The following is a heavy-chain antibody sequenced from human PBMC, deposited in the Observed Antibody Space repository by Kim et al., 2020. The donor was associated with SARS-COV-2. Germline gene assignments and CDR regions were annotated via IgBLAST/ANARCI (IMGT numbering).Heavy chain of an antibody. Sequence: ASVKVSCKASGYTFTSYDINWVRQATGQGLEWMGWMNPNSGNTGYAQKFQGRVTMTRNTSISTAYMELSSLRSEDTAVYYCARVPYDFWSGYYGLTYGMDVWGQGTTVTVSS. J-gene: IGHJ6*02. CDR3: ARVPYDFWSGYYGLTYGMDV. CDR2: MNPNSGNT. D-gene: IGHD3-3*01. CDR1: GYTFTSYD. V-gene: IGHV1-8*01.